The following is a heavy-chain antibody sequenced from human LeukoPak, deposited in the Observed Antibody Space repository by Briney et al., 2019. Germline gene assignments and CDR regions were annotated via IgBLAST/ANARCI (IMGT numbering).Heavy chain of an antibody. CDR3: ARRMDRGFIPSVAGLSY. V-gene: IGHV1-2*02. Sequence: ASVKVSCKASGYTFTGYYIHWVRQAPGQGLECMGWINPTSGGTGYAQKFQGRVTMTRDTSINTAYMQLSSLRSDDTAVYYCARRMDRGFIPSVAGLSYWGQGTLVTVSS. CDR1: GYTFTGYY. D-gene: IGHD3-10*01. CDR2: INPTSGGT. J-gene: IGHJ4*02.